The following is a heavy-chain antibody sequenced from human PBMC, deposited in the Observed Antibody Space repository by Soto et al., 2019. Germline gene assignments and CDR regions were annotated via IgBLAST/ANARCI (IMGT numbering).Heavy chain of an antibody. CDR3: ARDLGYSYGYDY. J-gene: IGHJ4*02. D-gene: IGHD5-18*01. CDR2: IYSGGST. Sequence: PGGSLRLSCAASGFTVSSNYMSWVRQAPGKGLEWVSVIYSGGSTYYADSVKGRFTISRDTSKNTLYLQMNSLRAADTAVYYCARDLGYSYGYDYWGQGTLGTAPQ. CDR1: GFTVSSNY. V-gene: IGHV3-53*01.